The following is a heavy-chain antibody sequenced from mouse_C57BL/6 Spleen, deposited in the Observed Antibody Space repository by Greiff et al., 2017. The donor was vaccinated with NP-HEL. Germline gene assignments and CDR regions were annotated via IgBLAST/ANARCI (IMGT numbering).Heavy chain of an antibody. CDR2: ISYSGSN. CDR3: AREGYYGSSPFAY. J-gene: IGHJ3*01. D-gene: IGHD1-1*01. Sequence: EVMLVESGPGMVKPSQSLSLTCTVTGYSITSGYYWHWIRHFPGNQVEWMGYISYSGSNTYKPSLKSRISITQDTSKNHFFLKLNSVTTEDTATYYCAREGYYGSSPFAYWGQGTLVTVSA. CDR1: GYSITSGYY. V-gene: IGHV3-1*01.